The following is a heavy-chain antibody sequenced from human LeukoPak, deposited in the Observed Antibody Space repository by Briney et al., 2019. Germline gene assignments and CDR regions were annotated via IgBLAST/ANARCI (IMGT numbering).Heavy chain of an antibody. CDR1: GFTFSRYG. Sequence: GGSLRLSCAASGFTFSRYGVHWVRQAPGKGLEWVAVIWYDGSNKYYADSVKGRFTISRDNSKNTLYLKMNSLRAEDTAVYYCARDNYGPDYWGQGTLVTVSS. D-gene: IGHD5-24*01. CDR2: IWYDGSNK. CDR3: ARDNYGPDY. V-gene: IGHV3-33*01. J-gene: IGHJ4*02.